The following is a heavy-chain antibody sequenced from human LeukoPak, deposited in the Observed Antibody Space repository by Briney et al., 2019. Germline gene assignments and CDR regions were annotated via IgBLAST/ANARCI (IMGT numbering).Heavy chain of an antibody. CDR2: IIPIFGTA. D-gene: IGHD3-22*01. Sequence: SVKVSCKASGGTFSSYAISWVRQAPGQGLEWMGGIIPIFGTANYAQKFQGRVTITADESTSTAYMELSSLRSEDTSVYYCARKRVRYYDSSGYFDYWGQGTLVTVSS. J-gene: IGHJ4*02. CDR1: GGTFSSYA. CDR3: ARKRVRYYDSSGYFDY. V-gene: IGHV1-69*01.